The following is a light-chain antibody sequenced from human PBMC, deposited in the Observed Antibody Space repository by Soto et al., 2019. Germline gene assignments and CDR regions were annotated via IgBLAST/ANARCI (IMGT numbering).Light chain of an antibody. CDR3: QKYDTAPLT. CDR2: AAS. CDR1: QGIIDY. V-gene: IGKV1-27*01. J-gene: IGKJ1*01. Sequence: DIQITQSPSSLSASVGDTVTITCRASQGIIDYLAWYQQKPGKVPKLLIYAASTLQTGVPSRFSGSGAGTDFTLTISSLQPEDVGTYYCQKYDTAPLTFGQGTRVEIK.